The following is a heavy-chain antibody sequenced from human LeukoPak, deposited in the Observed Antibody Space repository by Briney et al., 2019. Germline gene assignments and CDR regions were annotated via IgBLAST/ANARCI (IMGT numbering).Heavy chain of an antibody. J-gene: IGHJ6*02. D-gene: IGHD7-27*01. V-gene: IGHV3-7*01. CDR3: STYKNWVAGDV. CDR2: IKDDGSET. CDR1: GFTFSETW. Sequence: PGGSLRLSCGASGFTFSETWMNWVRQAPGKGLEWVAAIKDDGSETDYADSVKGRFTISRDNAKNSLYLQMNSLRAEDTAVYYCSTYKNWVAGDVWGQGTTVSVSS.